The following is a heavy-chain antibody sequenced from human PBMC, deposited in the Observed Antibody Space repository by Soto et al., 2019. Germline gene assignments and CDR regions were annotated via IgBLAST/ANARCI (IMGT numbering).Heavy chain of an antibody. J-gene: IGHJ4*02. CDR1: GFTVGSNY. CDR2: IYSGGNT. D-gene: IGHD4-17*01. Sequence: GGSLRLSCAVSGFTVGSNYMSWVRQAPGKGLEWVTIIYSGGNTYYADSVKGRFTISRDNAKNSLYLQMNSLRAEDTALYYCAKDIEATVTTAVTFDYWGQGTLVTVSS. V-gene: IGHV3-53*05. CDR3: AKDIEATVTTAVTFDY.